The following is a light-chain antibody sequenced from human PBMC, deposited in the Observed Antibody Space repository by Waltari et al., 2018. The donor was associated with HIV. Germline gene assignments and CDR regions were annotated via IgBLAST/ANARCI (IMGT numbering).Light chain of an antibody. J-gene: IGKJ1*01. CDR3: QQYKTWPLT. V-gene: IGKV3-15*01. Sequence: ETVMTQSPGTLSVSPGGRATLPCRASQNVFSDLVWYHQKPGQPPRLLIFGASKRATGVPARFSGSGSGTEFTLTITSLQTEDYGLYHCQQYKTWPLTFGQGTRVEIK. CDR1: QNVFSD. CDR2: GAS.